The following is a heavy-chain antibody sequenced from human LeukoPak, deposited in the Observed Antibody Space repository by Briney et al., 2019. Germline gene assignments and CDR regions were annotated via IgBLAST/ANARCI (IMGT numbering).Heavy chain of an antibody. Sequence: GGSLRLSCVVSGFKFTSYSMNWVRQAPGKGLVWVSRINTDGSSTSYADSVKGRFTISRNNSKNTLCLQMNSLRADATATYYCANGVVSVATRGGFDYWGQGTLVTVSS. J-gene: IGHJ4*02. V-gene: IGHV3-74*01. CDR3: ANGVVSVATRGGFDY. CDR2: INTDGSST. CDR1: GFKFTSYS. D-gene: IGHD2-2*01.